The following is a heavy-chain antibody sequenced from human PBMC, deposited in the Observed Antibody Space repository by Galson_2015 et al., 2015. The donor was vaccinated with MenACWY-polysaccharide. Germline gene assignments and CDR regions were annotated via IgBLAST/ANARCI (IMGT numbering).Heavy chain of an antibody. CDR3: VRGAVSSGNWFDP. CDR2: INVGTGNT. Sequence: SVKVSCKASGYSFTSYAMHWVRQAPGQRLEWMGWINVGTGNTRYSEEFQDRVTISRDTSASTLFVELSSLRSEDTAVYYCVRGAVSSGNWFDPWGQGTLDTVSS. CDR1: GYSFTSYA. J-gene: IGHJ5*02. V-gene: IGHV1-3*03. D-gene: IGHD2-8*02.